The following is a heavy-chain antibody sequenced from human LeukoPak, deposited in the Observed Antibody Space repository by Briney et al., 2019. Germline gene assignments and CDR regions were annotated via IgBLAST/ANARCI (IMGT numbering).Heavy chain of an antibody. CDR3: ARGPRLDSSGWYYGAFDI. D-gene: IGHD6-19*01. CDR2: INPNSGGA. V-gene: IGHV1-2*06. J-gene: IGHJ3*02. Sequence: ASANVSCKASGYTFTVYYIHWVRQAPGQGLEWMGRINPNSGGADYAQKFQGRVSMTRDTSISTAYMELSSLRSDDTAVYYCARGPRLDSSGWYYGAFDIWSQGTMVTVS. CDR1: GYTFTVYY.